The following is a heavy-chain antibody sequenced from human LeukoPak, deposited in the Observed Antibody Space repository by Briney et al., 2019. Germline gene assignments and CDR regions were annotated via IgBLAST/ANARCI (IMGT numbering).Heavy chain of an antibody. V-gene: IGHV1-2*06. J-gene: IGHJ6*03. CDR1: GYTFTGYY. CDR2: INPNSGGT. CDR3: ARGEVVPAAIPSGYMDV. Sequence: ASVKVSCKASGYTFTGYYMHWVRQAPGQGLEWMGRINPNSGGTNYAQKFQGRVTMTRDTSISTAYMELSRLRCDDTAVYYCARGEVVPAAIPSGYMDVWGKGTTVTVSS. D-gene: IGHD2-2*02.